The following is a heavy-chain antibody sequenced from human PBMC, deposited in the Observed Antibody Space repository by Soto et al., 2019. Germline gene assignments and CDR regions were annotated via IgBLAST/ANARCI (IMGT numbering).Heavy chain of an antibody. CDR2: IYYSGTT. V-gene: IGHV4-39*01. J-gene: IGHJ6*02. CDR1: SASISSSSYT. D-gene: IGHD2-2*01. Sequence: QLQLQESGPGLVKPSETLSLTCTVSSASISSSSYTWGWIRQPPGKGLEWIGSIYYSGTTYYNPSLNSRVTVSVDPSKXXXSXXVTSVTAADTAVYYCARLHGYCISSSCHGHYAMDVWGQGTTVTVSS. CDR3: ARLHGYCISSSCHGHYAMDV.